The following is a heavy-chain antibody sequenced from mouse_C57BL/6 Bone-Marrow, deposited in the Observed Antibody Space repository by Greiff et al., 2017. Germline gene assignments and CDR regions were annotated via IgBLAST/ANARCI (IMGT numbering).Heavy chain of an antibody. CDR1: GFTFSSYG. V-gene: IGHV5-6*01. J-gene: IGHJ1*03. D-gene: IGHD2-2*01. CDR3: ARHVWLGWYFDV. Sequence: EVQLVESGGDLVKPGGSLKLSCAASGFTFSSYGMSWVRQTPDKRLEWVATISSGGSYTYYPDSVKGRFTISRDNAKNTLYLQMSSLKSEDTAMYYCARHVWLGWYFDVWGTGTTVTVSS. CDR2: ISSGGSYT.